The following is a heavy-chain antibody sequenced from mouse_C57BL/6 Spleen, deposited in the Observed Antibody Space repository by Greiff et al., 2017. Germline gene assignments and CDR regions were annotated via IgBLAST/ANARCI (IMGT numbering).Heavy chain of an antibody. CDR2: IYPGSGNT. V-gene: IGHV1-66*01. Sequence: VQLQQSGPELVKPGASVKISCKASGYSFTSYYIHWVKQRPGQGLEWIGWIYPGSGNTKYNEKFKGKATLTADTSSSTAYMQLSSLTSEDSAVYYGASSGYDYDWYFDVWGTGTTVTVSS. D-gene: IGHD2-4*01. J-gene: IGHJ1*03. CDR3: ASSGYDYDWYFDV. CDR1: GYSFTSYY.